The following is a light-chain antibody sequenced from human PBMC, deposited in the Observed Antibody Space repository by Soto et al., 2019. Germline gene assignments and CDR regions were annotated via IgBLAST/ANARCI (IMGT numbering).Light chain of an antibody. J-gene: IGKJ1*01. CDR1: QSIGLA. CDR2: DAS. CDR3: QQYSASPRT. V-gene: IGKV3-11*01. Sequence: EIVLTQSPATLSLSPGERATLSCRASQSIGLAIAWYQHKPGQAPRLLIFDASQRATGIQDRFSASGSGTDFTLTISRLEPEDFAVYYCQQYSASPRTFGQGTKVDIK.